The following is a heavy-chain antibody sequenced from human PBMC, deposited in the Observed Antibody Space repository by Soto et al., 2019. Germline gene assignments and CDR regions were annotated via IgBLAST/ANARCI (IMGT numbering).Heavy chain of an antibody. D-gene: IGHD3-9*01. CDR3: ARDLESALVGFYYGLDV. J-gene: IGHJ6*02. CDR1: GFTFRNYW. CDR2: IKEDGSKK. V-gene: IGHV3-7*01. Sequence: EVQLVESGGGLVQPGGSLRLSCEGFGFTFRNYWMTWVRQAPGKGLEWVANIKEDGSKKYHVDSVEGRFSISRDNATNSVYLQMYGLRAEDTAVYYCARDLESALVGFYYGLDVWGQGTTLTVS.